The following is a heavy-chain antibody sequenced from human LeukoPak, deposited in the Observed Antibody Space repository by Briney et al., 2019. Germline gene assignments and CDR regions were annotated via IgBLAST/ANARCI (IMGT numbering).Heavy chain of an antibody. J-gene: IGHJ5*02. D-gene: IGHD2-15*01. CDR2: IYASGST. V-gene: IGHV4-61*02. CDR1: GGSISSDVYY. Sequence: SETLSLTCTVSGGSISSDVYYWSWIRQPAGKGLEWIGRIYASGSTTYNSSLKSRVTISIDTSKNQLPLKLTSVTAADTAVYYCAGTRRYCSGGSCYNWFDPWGQGTPVTVSS. CDR3: AGTRRYCSGGSCYNWFDP.